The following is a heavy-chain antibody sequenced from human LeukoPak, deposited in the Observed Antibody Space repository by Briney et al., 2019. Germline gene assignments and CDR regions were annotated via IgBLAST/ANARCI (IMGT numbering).Heavy chain of an antibody. V-gene: IGHV3-23*01. CDR1: GFTFSIYA. D-gene: IGHD6-19*01. CDR3: AKSGSGSYGYYFDY. CDR2: ISASGGST. Sequence: GGSLRLSCAASGFTFSIYAMSWVRQAPGKGLEWVSSISASGGSTYDADSVKGRFTISRDISKNTLYLQMNSLRAEDTAVYYCAKSGSGSYGYYFDYWGQGTLVTVSS. J-gene: IGHJ4*02.